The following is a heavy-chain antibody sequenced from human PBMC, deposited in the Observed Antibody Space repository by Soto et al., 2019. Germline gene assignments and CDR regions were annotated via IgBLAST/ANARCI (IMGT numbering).Heavy chain of an antibody. CDR1: GFTVSSNY. CDR2: IYSGGST. J-gene: IGHJ5*02. CDR3: ARERDGHNPNWFDL. Sequence: EVQVVETGGSLIQPGGSLRLSCAVSGFTVSSNYMSWVRQPPGKGPEWVSDIYSGGSTYYADSVKGRFTISRDNSKNTLYLQMYSLRAEDTAVYYCARERDGHNPNWFDLWGQGTLVTVSS. D-gene: IGHD2-8*01. V-gene: IGHV3-53*02.